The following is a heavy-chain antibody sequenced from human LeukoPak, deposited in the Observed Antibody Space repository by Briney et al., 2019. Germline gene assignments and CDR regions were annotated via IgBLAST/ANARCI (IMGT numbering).Heavy chain of an antibody. CDR3: AAEGIAARPGYYYYYGMHV. D-gene: IGHD6-6*01. V-gene: IGHV1-46*01. J-gene: IGHJ6*02. Sequence: ASVKVSCKASGYTFTSYYMHWVRQAPGQGLEWMGIINPSGGSTSYAQKFQGRVTMTRDTSTSTVYMELSSLRSEDTAVYYCAAEGIAARPGYYYYYGMHVWGQGTTVTVPS. CDR1: GYTFTSYY. CDR2: INPSGGST.